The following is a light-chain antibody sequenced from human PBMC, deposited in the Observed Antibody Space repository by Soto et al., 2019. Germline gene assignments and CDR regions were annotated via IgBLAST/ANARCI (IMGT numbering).Light chain of an antibody. CDR2: GAS. J-gene: IGKJ1*01. Sequence: EIVMTQSPATLSVSPGERATLSCRASQSVSSNLAWYQQKPGQAPRLLIYGASTRATGIPSRFSRSGSGTEFTLTISSLQTEDFAVYYCQQYNNWPQTFGQGTKVEIK. CDR3: QQYNNWPQT. V-gene: IGKV3-15*01. CDR1: QSVSSN.